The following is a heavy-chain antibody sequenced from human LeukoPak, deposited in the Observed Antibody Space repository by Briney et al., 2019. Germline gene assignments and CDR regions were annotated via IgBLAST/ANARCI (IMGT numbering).Heavy chain of an antibody. CDR3: ANPGGGEGARFDI. D-gene: IGHD3-16*01. V-gene: IGHV3-23*01. Sequence: PGGSLRLSCAASGFTFSSYAMSWVRQAPGKGLEWVSAISGSGGSTYYADSVKGRFTISRDNSKNTLYLQMNSLRAEDTAVYYCANPGGGEGARFDIWGQGTMVTVSS. CDR1: GFTFSSYA. J-gene: IGHJ3*02. CDR2: ISGSGGST.